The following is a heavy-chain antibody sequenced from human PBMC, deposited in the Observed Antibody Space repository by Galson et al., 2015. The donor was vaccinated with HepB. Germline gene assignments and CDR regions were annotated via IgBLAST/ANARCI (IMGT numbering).Heavy chain of an antibody. Sequence: SLRLSCAASGFAFDGYAMHWVRQAPGKGLEWVSGICCNSGNIGYADSVKDRFTISRDNSKNTLYLQMNSLRAEDTALYYCAKDNLASYDSSGSYFPPAFAICGNATMVTVSS. CDR2: ICCNSGNI. V-gene: IGHV3-9*01. D-gene: IGHD3-22*01. J-gene: IGHJ3*02. CDR3: AKDNLASYDSSGSYFPPAFAI. CDR1: GFAFDGYA.